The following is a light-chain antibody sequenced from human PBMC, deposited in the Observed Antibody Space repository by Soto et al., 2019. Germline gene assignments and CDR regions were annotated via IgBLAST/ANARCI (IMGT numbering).Light chain of an antibody. J-gene: IGLJ1*01. CDR2: EVS. V-gene: IGLV2-14*01. Sequence: QSVLAQPSSVSGSPGQSITISCTGTSTDVGGYNYVSWYQHHPGKGPKLIIYEVSNRPSGVSDRFSGSKSGNKASLIISNLEAEDESDYYCGSYTSTDTTFVFGTGTKVT. CDR3: GSYTSTDTTFV. CDR1: STDVGGYNY.